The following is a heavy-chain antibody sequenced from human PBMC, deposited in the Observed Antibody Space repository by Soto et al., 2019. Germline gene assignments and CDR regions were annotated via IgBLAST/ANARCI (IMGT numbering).Heavy chain of an antibody. D-gene: IGHD6-13*01. CDR3: AKVISPASGRYYFDY. CDR2: ISVDNGNT. V-gene: IGHV1-18*01. Sequence: QVQLVQSGAEVKKPGTSVKVSCKASGYTFTKYGITWVRQAPGQGLEWMGWISVDNGNTKYGQKFRDRVTMTTDTSTTTAYMELRSLRSDDTAVYYCAKVISPASGRYYFDYWGQGPLVTVSS. J-gene: IGHJ4*02. CDR1: GYTFTKYG.